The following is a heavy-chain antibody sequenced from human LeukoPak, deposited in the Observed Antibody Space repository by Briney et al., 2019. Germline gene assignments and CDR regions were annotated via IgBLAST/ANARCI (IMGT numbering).Heavy chain of an antibody. Sequence: PGGSLRLSCAASGFTFSSYWMHWVRQAPGKGLVWVSRIKSDGSSTSYADSVKGRFTIPRDNAKNTLNLQMNSLRAEDTAVCYCARDESYYDSSGSRFDYWGQGTLVTVSS. J-gene: IGHJ4*02. D-gene: IGHD3-22*01. CDR2: IKSDGSST. V-gene: IGHV3-74*01. CDR1: GFTFSSYW. CDR3: ARDESYYDSSGSRFDY.